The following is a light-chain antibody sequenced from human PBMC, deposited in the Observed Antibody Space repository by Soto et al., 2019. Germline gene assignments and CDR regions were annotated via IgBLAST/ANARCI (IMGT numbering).Light chain of an antibody. CDR3: SSYTTSSSLYV. V-gene: IGLV2-14*01. CDR2: EVS. Sequence: SALTQPASVSGSPGQSITISCTGSGNDVGGYNYVSWFQQHPGKAPKLMIYEVSNRPSGVSNRFSGSKSGNTASLTISGLQPEDEADYYCSSYTTSSSLYVFGTGTKLTVL. CDR1: GNDVGGYNY. J-gene: IGLJ1*01.